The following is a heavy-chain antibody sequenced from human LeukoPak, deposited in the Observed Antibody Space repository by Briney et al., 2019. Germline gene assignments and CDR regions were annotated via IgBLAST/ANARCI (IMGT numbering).Heavy chain of an antibody. J-gene: IGHJ4*02. CDR1: GFTFSSYG. CDR3: ARGTLYYGSESYDY. Sequence: GGSLRLSCAASGFTFSSYGMHWVRQAPGKGLEWISYISTSTTTIYYANSVKGRFTISRDNAKKSLYLQMKSLRAEDTAVYYCARGTLYYGSESYDYWGQGTLVAVSS. V-gene: IGHV3-48*01. D-gene: IGHD3-10*01. CDR2: ISTSTTTI.